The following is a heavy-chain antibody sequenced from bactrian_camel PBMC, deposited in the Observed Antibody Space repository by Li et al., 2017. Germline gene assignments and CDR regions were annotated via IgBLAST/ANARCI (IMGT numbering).Heavy chain of an antibody. CDR3: APMRVGYAFGPFTGH. J-gene: IGHJ4*01. CDR2: IYTDGINS. Sequence: HVQLVESGGGLVQPGGSLRLSCAAPGYTYDTYCMTWVRQAPGKGLEWVATIYTDGINSYYVDSVKGRFTISRDNANGTVYLQMNNLKSEDAALYYCAPMRVGYAFGPFTGHWGQGTQVTVS. D-gene: IGHD5*01. CDR1: GYTYDTYC. V-gene: IGHV3S6*01.